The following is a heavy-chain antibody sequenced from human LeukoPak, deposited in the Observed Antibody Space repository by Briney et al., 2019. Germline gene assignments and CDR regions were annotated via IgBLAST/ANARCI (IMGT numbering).Heavy chain of an antibody. D-gene: IGHD3-10*01. V-gene: IGHV1-18*04. CDR1: GYTLTSYG. CDR3: ARDGPPMVRGVITAFDI. J-gene: IGHJ3*02. Sequence: ASVKVSCKASGYTLTSYGISWVRQAPGQGLEWMGWISAYNGNTNYAQKLQGRVTMTTDTSTSTAYMELRSLRSDDTAVYYCARDGPPMVRGVITAFDIWGQGTMVTVSS. CDR2: ISAYNGNT.